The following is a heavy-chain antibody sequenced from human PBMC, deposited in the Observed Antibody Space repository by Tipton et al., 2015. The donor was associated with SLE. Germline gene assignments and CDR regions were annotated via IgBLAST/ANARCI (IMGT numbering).Heavy chain of an antibody. CDR2: INHSGST. D-gene: IGHD3-22*01. V-gene: IGHV4-34*01. CDR1: GGSFSGYY. CDR3: ARGFTYYYDSSGYYYGGYFDY. Sequence: TLSLTCAVYGGSFSGYYWSWIRQPPGKGLEWIGEINHSGSTNYNPSLKSRVTISVDTSKNQFSLKLSSVTAADTAVYYCARGFTYYYDSSGYYYGGYFDYWGQGTLVTVSS. J-gene: IGHJ4*02.